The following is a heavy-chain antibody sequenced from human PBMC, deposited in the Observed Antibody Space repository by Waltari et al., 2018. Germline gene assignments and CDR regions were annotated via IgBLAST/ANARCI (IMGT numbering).Heavy chain of an antibody. D-gene: IGHD3-10*01. V-gene: IGHV3-53*01. J-gene: IGHJ6*02. Sequence: EVQLVESGGGLIQPGGSLRLSCAASGFTVSSNYMSWVRQAPGKGLGWVSVIYSGGSTYYADSVKGRFTISRDNSKNTLYLQMNSLRAEDTAVYYCASLESGSYFYYGMDVWGQGTTVIVSS. CDR2: IYSGGST. CDR3: ASLESGSYFYYGMDV. CDR1: GFTVSSNY.